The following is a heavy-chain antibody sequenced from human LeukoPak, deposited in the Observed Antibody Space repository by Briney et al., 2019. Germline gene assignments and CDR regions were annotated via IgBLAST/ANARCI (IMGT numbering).Heavy chain of an antibody. J-gene: IGHJ3*02. CDR2: FDPEDGET. D-gene: IGHD2-15*01. Sequence: ASVKVPCKVSGYTLTELSMHWVRQAPGKGLEWMGGFDPEDGETIYAQKFQGRVTMTEDTPTDTAYMELSSLRSEDTAVYYCATGAATKDAFDIWGQGTMVTVSS. CDR1: GYTLTELS. CDR3: ATGAATKDAFDI. V-gene: IGHV1-24*01.